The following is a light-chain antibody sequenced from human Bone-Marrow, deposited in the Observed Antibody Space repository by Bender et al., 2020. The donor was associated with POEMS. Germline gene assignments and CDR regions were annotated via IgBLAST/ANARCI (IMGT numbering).Light chain of an antibody. CDR3: QSYDNSLGGWV. CDR1: SSNTGSGYD. CDR2: GYN. V-gene: IGLV1-40*01. Sequence: QSVLTQPPSVSGATGPRVTISCTGSSSNTGSGYDINWYQHLPGTAPKLLIYGYNNRPSGVPDRFSGSKSGTSASLAITGLQAEDEGDYYCQSYDNSLGGWVFGGGTKLTVL. J-gene: IGLJ3*02.